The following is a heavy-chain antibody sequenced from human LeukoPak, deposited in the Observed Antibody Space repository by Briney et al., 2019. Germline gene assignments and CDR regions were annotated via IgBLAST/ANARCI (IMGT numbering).Heavy chain of an antibody. CDR1: GFTVSSNY. Sequence: GGSLRLSCAASGFTVSSNYMSWVRQDPGKGLEWGSIIYSGGSTYYADSVKGRFTISRDNSKNTLYLQMNSLRAEDTAVYYCAREATGTLYYWGQGSLVTVSS. D-gene: IGHD1-1*01. J-gene: IGHJ4*02. CDR2: IYSGGST. CDR3: AREATGTLYY. V-gene: IGHV3-66*01.